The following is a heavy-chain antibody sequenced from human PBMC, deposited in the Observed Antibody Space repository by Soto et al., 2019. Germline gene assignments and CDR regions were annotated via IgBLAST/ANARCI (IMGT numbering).Heavy chain of an antibody. CDR1: GGTFSSYA. Sequence: SVKVSCKASGGTFSSYAISWVRQAPGQGLEWMGGIIPIFGTANYAQKFQGRVTIIADESTSTAYMELSSLRSEDAAVYYCAAYSGLGPRFRYWGQGTLVTVSS. J-gene: IGHJ4*02. CDR3: AAYSGLGPRFRY. D-gene: IGHD1-26*01. CDR2: IIPIFGTA. V-gene: IGHV1-69*13.